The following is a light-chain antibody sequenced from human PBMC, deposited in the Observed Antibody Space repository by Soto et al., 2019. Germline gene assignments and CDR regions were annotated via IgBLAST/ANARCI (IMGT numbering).Light chain of an antibody. CDR1: QSISSY. CDR2: AAS. CDR3: QQSYSTPLIT. J-gene: IGKJ5*01. Sequence: DIPMTQSPSSLSASVGDRVTITCRASQSISSYLNWYQQKPGKAPKLLIYAASSWQSGVPSRFSGSGSGTDFTLTISSLQPEDFATYYCQQSYSTPLITFGQGTRLEIK. V-gene: IGKV1-39*01.